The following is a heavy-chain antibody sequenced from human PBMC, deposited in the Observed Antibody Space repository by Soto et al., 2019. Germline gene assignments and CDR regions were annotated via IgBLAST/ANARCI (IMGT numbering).Heavy chain of an antibody. CDR1: GFTFSSYA. CDR2: ISGRGGSP. Sequence: EVQLLESGGGLVQPGGSLRLSCAASGFTFSSYAMSWVRQAPGKVLEWVSAISGRGGSPYYADAVKGRFTISRDNSKNTRDLQMNSLRAEDTAVYYGSKDNMITFGGVINYWGQGTLVTVSS. V-gene: IGHV3-23*01. CDR3: SKDNMITFGGVINY. D-gene: IGHD3-16*01. J-gene: IGHJ4*02.